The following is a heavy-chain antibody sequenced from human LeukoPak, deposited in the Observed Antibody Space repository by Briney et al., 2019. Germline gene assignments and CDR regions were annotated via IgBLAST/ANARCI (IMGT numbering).Heavy chain of an antibody. CDR1: GGSISSGGYY. Sequence: PSQTLSLTCTVSGGSISSGGYYWSWIRQHPGKGLEWIGYIYYSGSTYYNPSLKSRVTISVDTSKNQFSLKLSPVTAADTAVYYCARGELLNDSFDYWGQGTLVTVSS. J-gene: IGHJ4*02. CDR3: ARGELLNDSFDY. CDR2: IYYSGST. V-gene: IGHV4-31*03. D-gene: IGHD1-1*01.